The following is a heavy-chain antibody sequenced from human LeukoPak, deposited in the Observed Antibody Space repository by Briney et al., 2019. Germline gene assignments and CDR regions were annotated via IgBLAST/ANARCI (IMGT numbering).Heavy chain of an antibody. CDR2: IYTSGST. CDR1: GGSISSSSYY. CDR3: ARQVPMDV. J-gene: IGHJ6*03. V-gene: IGHV4-61*02. Sequence: SETLSLTCTVSGGSISSSSYYWGWIRQPAGKGLEWIGRIYTSGSTNYNPSLKSRVTMSVDTSKNQFSLKLSSVTAADTAVYYCARQVPMDVWGKGTTVTVSS.